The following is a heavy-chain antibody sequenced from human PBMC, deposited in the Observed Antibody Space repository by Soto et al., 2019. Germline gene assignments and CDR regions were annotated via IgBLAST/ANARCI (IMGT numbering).Heavy chain of an antibody. V-gene: IGHV1-8*01. CDR3: AREGFTMVRGPGGSYYYYGMDV. CDR1: GYTFTSYD. CDR2: MNPNSGNT. D-gene: IGHD3-10*01. J-gene: IGHJ6*02. Sequence: QVQLVQSGAEVKKPGASVKVSCKASGYTFTSYDINWVRQATGQGLEWMGWMNPNSGNTGYAQKFQGRVTMTRNTSISTAYMELSSLRSEDTAVYYCAREGFTMVRGPGGSYYYYGMDVWGQGTTVTVSS.